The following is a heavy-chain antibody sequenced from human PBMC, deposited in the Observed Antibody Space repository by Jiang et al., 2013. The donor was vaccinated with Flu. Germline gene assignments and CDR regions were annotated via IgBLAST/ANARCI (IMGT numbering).Heavy chain of an antibody. Sequence: GAEVRKPGSSVKVSCKASGGTFSSYAISWVRQAPGQGLEWMGGIIPSFGTAKYAQRFQGRITINADSSTSTVYMELSSLRSEDTAVYYCAKRYYFGPGSFPLVAFDYWGQGTQVTVSS. D-gene: IGHD3-10*01. V-gene: IGHV1-69*01. CDR3: AKRYYFGPGSFPLVAFDY. J-gene: IGHJ4*02. CDR1: GGTFSSYA. CDR2: IIPSFGTA.